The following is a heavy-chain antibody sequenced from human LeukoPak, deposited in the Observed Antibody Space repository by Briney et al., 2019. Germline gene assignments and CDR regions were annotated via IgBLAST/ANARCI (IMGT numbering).Heavy chain of an antibody. Sequence: SETLSLTCTVSGGSISSYCWSWIRQPPGKGLEWIGYIYYSGSTNYNPSLKSRVTISVDTSKNQFSLKLSSVTAADTAVYYCARQTAVAGNFDYWGQGTLVTVSS. CDR1: GGSISSYC. CDR3: ARQTAVAGNFDY. CDR2: IYYSGST. V-gene: IGHV4-59*08. J-gene: IGHJ4*02. D-gene: IGHD6-19*01.